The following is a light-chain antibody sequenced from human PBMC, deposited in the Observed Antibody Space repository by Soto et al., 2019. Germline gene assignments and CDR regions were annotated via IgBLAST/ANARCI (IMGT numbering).Light chain of an antibody. Sequence: DIQMTQSPSSLSASVGDRVTITCRASQTISTYLHWFQQEPGKAPKLLIYGASSLQSGVPSRFSASGSGTEFTLTISSLQPEDVATYYCHSYNSIPRTFGQGTTVEIK. J-gene: IGKJ1*01. CDR2: GAS. V-gene: IGKV1-39*02. CDR1: QTISTY. CDR3: HSYNSIPRT.